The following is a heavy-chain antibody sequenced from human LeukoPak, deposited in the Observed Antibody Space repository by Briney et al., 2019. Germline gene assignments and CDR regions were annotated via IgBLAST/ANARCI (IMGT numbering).Heavy chain of an antibody. CDR1: GFTFRTYA. CDR2: IGASGGT. CDR3: ARDMDQLPDEN. V-gene: IGHV3-23*01. D-gene: IGHD1-1*01. J-gene: IGHJ4*02. Sequence: GGSLRLSCAASGFTFRTYAMSWVRQAPGKGLEWVSAIGASGGTYYADSVKGRFTISRDNAKNSLYLQMSSLRVEDTAVYYCARDMDQLPDENWGRGTLVTVSS.